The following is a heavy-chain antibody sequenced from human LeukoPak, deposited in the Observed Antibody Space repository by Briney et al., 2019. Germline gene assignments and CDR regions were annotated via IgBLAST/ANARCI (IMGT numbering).Heavy chain of an antibody. J-gene: IGHJ4*02. CDR1: GGSISSSSYY. CDR3: ARHKVDYGGNSVYFDY. V-gene: IGHV4-39*01. D-gene: IGHD4-23*01. CDR2: IYYSGST. Sequence: SETLSLTCTVSGGSISSSSYYWGWIRQTPGKGLEWIGSIYYSGSTYYNPSLKSRVTISVDTSKNQFSLKLSSVTAADTAVYYCARHKVDYGGNSVYFDYWGQGTLVTVSS.